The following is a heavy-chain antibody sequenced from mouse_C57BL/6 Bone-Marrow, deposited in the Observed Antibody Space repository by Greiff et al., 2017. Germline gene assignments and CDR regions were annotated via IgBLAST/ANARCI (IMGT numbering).Heavy chain of an antibody. CDR3: ALLLRTREYYFDY. CDR1: GFNIKDYY. J-gene: IGHJ2*01. Sequence: EVMLVESGAELVKPGASVKLSCTASGFNIKDYYMHWVKQRTEQGLEWIGRIDPEDGETKYAPKFQGKATITADTSSNTAYLQLSSLTSEDTAVYYCALLLRTREYYFDYGGQGTTLTVSS. CDR2: IDPEDGET. V-gene: IGHV14-2*01. D-gene: IGHD1-1*01.